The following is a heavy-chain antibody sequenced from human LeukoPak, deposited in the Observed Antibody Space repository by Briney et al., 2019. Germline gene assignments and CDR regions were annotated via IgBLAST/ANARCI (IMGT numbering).Heavy chain of an antibody. CDR3: ARVRKIAAAGNRRWFDP. V-gene: IGHV4-34*01. CDR1: GGSFSGYY. CDR2: INHSGST. Sequence: SETLSLTCAVYGGSFSGYYWSWIRQPPGKGLEWIGEINHSGSTNYNPSLKSRVTISVDTSKNQFSLKLSSVTAADTAVYYCARVRKIAAAGNRRWFDPWGQGTLVTVSS. D-gene: IGHD6-13*01. J-gene: IGHJ5*02.